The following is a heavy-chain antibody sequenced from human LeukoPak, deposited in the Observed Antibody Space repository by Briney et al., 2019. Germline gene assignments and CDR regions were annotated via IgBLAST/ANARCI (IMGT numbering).Heavy chain of an antibody. J-gene: IGHJ4*02. CDR1: GGSISPYY. CDR2: IYYSGNT. Sequence: SETLSLTCTVSGGSISPYYWSWIRQPPGKGLEWLAYIYYSGNTEYKPSLKSRVAMSVDTSKNQFSLRLSSVTAADTAVYYCARSTGSTMFIDYWGQGTLVTVSS. CDR3: ARSTGSTMFIDY. D-gene: IGHD3-10*02. V-gene: IGHV4-59*01.